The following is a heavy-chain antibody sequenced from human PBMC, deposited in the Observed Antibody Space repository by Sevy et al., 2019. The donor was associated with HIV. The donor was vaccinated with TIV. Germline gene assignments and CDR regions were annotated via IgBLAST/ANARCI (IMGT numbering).Heavy chain of an antibody. CDR1: GFTFSSYS. D-gene: IGHD3-22*01. Sequence: GGSLRLSCAASGFTFSSYSMHWVRQAPGKGLEWVSSISSSSTYIYYAHSVKGRFSISRDNAKNSLYLQMNSLRAEDTAVYYCARGPDYYDRSGYYYQWGQGTLVTVSS. V-gene: IGHV3-21*01. CDR3: ARGPDYYDRSGYYYQ. CDR2: ISSSSTYI. J-gene: IGHJ4*02.